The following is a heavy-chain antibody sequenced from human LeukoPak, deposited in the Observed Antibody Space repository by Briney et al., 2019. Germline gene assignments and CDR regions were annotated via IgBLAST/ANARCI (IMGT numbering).Heavy chain of an antibody. CDR3: ARQEYYYDSSGYYYY. V-gene: IGHV5-51*01. CDR2: IYPGDSDT. J-gene: IGHJ4*02. CDR1: GYSLTSYW. D-gene: IGHD3-22*01. Sequence: GESLKISCEGSGYSLTSYWIGWVRQMPGKGLEWMGIIYPGDSDTRYSPSFQGQVTISADKSISTAYLQWSSLKASDTAMYYCARQEYYYDSSGYYYYWGQGTLVTVSS.